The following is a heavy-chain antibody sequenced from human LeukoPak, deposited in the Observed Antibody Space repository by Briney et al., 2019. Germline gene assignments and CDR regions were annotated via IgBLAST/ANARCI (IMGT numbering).Heavy chain of an antibody. V-gene: IGHV3-64*01. D-gene: IGHD6-19*01. Sequence: GGSLRLSCAASGFTFNSYAMHWVRQAQGKGPEYVAAISGNGDKTHYGSSVQGRFTVSRDNSKNTLYLQMGSLRTEDMAVYYCARAPPLERIGWYGEDEFRGQGTLVTVSS. J-gene: IGHJ1*01. CDR1: GFTFNSYA. CDR2: ISGNGDKT. CDR3: ARAPPLERIGWYGEDEF.